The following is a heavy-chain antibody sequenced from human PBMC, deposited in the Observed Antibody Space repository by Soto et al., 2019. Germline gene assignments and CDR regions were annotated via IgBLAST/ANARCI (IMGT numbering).Heavy chain of an antibody. D-gene: IGHD3-22*01. J-gene: IGHJ4*02. CDR3: ASGYYYFDF. V-gene: IGHV3-33*01. Sequence: GGSLRLSCAASGFTFSNYDMLWVRQAPGKGLEWVAVIWYYGSNKNYADSVKGRFTISRDNSKNTLYLQMNSLRAEDTAVYYCASGYYYFDFWGQGTLVTVSS. CDR2: IWYYGSNK. CDR1: GFTFSNYD.